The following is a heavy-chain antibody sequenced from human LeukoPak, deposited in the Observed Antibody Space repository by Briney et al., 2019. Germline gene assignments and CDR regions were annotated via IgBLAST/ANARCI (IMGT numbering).Heavy chain of an antibody. CDR3: ARPKAVGANQYFQH. J-gene: IGHJ1*01. V-gene: IGHV3-21*01. CDR2: ISSSSSYI. D-gene: IGHD1-26*01. CDR1: GVFFSSYS. Sequence: GALRLSCAASGVFFSSYSMNWVRQPPGKGLEWLASISSSSSYIYYADSVKGRFTISRDNAKNSLYLQMNSLRAEDTAVYYCARPKAVGANQYFQHWGQGTLVTVSS.